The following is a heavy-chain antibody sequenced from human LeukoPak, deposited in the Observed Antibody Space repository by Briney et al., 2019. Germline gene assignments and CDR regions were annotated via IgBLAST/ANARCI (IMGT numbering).Heavy chain of an antibody. CDR2: IIPIFGTA. D-gene: IGHD3-22*01. CDR3: ARHTRHYYDSSGDAFDI. V-gene: IGHV1-69*05. CDR1: GGTFSSYA. J-gene: IGHJ3*02. Sequence: SVKVSCKASGGTFSSYAISWVRQAPGQGLEWMGGIIPIFGTANYAQKFQGRGTITTDESTSTAYMELSSLRSEDTAVYYCARHTRHYYDSSGDAFDIWGQGTMVTVSS.